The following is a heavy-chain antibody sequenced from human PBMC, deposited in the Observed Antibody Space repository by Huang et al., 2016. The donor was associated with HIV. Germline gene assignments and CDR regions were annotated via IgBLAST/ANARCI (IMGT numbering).Heavy chain of an antibody. J-gene: IGHJ4*02. D-gene: IGHD1-1*01. CDR3: TTNWNFDY. V-gene: IGHV3-15*01. Sequence: TFSNAWMSWVRQAPGKGLEGIGRIKRKTDGGTTDYAAPVKGRFTISRDDSENTLYLQMNSLQTEDTAVYYCTTNWNFDYWGQGTLVTVSS. CDR1: TFSNAW. CDR2: IKRKTDGGTT.